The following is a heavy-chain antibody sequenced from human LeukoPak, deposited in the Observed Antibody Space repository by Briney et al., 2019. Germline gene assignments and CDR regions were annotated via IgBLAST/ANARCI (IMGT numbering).Heavy chain of an antibody. CDR1: GFTFSSYA. CDR2: ISGSGGST. Sequence: PGGSLRLSCAASGFTFSSYAVSWVRQAPGKGLEWVSAISGSGGSTYYADSVKGRFTISRDNSKNTLYLQMNSLRAEDTAVYYCAKATYYYGSGSYDYWGQGNLVTVSS. J-gene: IGHJ4*02. V-gene: IGHV3-23*01. D-gene: IGHD3-10*01. CDR3: AKATYYYGSGSYDY.